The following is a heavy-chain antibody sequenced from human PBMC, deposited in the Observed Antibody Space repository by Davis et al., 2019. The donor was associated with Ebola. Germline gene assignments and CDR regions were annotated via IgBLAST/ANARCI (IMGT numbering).Heavy chain of an antibody. CDR1: GYTFTGYY. Sequence: ASVKVSCKASGYTFTGYYMHWVRQAPGQGLEWMGWISVYNGNTNYAQKLQGRVTMTTDTSTSTAYMELRSLRSDDTAVYYCARDAQQLVFDAFDIWGQGTMVTVSS. D-gene: IGHD6-13*01. J-gene: IGHJ3*02. CDR2: ISVYNGNT. V-gene: IGHV1-18*04. CDR3: ARDAQQLVFDAFDI.